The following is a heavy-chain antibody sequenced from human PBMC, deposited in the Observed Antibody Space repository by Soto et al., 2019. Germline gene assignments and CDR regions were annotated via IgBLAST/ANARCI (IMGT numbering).Heavy chain of an antibody. CDR2: ISSTTNYI. CDR1: GFTFSIYT. J-gene: IGHJ4*02. CDR3: ARESEDLTSNFDY. Sequence: PGGSLRLSCAASGFTFSIYTMNWVRQAPGKGLEWVSSISSTTNYIYYADSMKGRFTVSRDNAKNSVYLEMNSLSAEDTAVYYCARESEDLTSNFDYWGQGTLVTVS. V-gene: IGHV3-21*01.